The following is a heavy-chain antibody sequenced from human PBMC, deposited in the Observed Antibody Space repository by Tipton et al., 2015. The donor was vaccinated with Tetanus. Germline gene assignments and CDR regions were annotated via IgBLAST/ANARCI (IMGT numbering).Heavy chain of an antibody. Sequence: SLRLSCAASGSTFREYWMSWVRQAPGKGLVWISRINPDGRTTNYADSVKGRFTISRDHAKNTVYLQMNSLRAEDTAVYFCARRSLTNYGLDVWGQGTPVTVSS. V-gene: IGHV3-74*01. J-gene: IGHJ6*02. CDR2: INPDGRTT. CDR1: GSTFREYW. D-gene: IGHD1-1*01. CDR3: ARRSLTNYGLDV.